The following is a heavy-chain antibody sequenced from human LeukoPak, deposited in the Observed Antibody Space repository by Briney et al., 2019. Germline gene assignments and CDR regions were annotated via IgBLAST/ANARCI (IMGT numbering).Heavy chain of an antibody. CDR2: IYFSGNT. CDR1: GGSITSSSYY. CDR3: ARGNRYYDFWSGYLNPPYYFDH. Sequence: SETLSLTCTVSGGSITSSSYYWGWIRQPPGRGLEWIGSIYFSGNTYYNPSLKSRVTISVDTSKNQFSLKLSSVTAADTAVYYCARGNRYYDFWSGYLNPPYYFDHWGQGTLVTVSS. J-gene: IGHJ4*02. D-gene: IGHD3-3*01. V-gene: IGHV4-39*07.